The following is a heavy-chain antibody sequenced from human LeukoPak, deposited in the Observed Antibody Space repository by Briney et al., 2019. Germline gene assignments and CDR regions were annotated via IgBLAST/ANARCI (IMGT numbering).Heavy chain of an antibody. CDR3: AKGSAAMARGVILVF. D-gene: IGHD3-10*01. V-gene: IGHV3-9*01. J-gene: IGHJ4*02. CDR1: GFTFDDYA. Sequence: GGSLRLSCAASGFTFDDYAMHWVRQAPGKGLEWVSGISWNSGSIGYADSVKGRFTISRDNAKNSLYLQMNSLRAEDTALYYCAKGSAAMARGVILVFGGQGTLVTVSS. CDR2: ISWNSGSI.